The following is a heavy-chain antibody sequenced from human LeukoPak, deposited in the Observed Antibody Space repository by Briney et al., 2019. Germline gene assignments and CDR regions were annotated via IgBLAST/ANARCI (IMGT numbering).Heavy chain of an antibody. CDR2: IYSNGNT. Sequence: LRLSCAASGFTFSSYAMSWIRQHPGKGLEWIGYIYSNGNTFYNPSLKSRITISVDTSKNQCSLELTSVIAADPAVYYCARISGHPSGSANAAFDIWGQGTVVTVSS. V-gene: IGHV4-31*02. CDR1: GFTFSSYA. D-gene: IGHD3-10*01. CDR3: ARISGHPSGSANAAFDI. J-gene: IGHJ3*02.